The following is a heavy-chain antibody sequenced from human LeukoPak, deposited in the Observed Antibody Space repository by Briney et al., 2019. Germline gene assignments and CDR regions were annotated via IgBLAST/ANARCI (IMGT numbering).Heavy chain of an antibody. J-gene: IGHJ5*02. Sequence: PSETLSLTCAVYGGSFSGYYWSWIRQPPGKGLEWIGEINHSGSTNYNPSLKSRVTISVDTSKNQFSLKLSSVTAADTAVYYCARGRQYQLLFRNWFDPWGQGTLVTVSS. D-gene: IGHD2-2*01. CDR2: INHSGST. V-gene: IGHV4-34*01. CDR1: GGSFSGYY. CDR3: ARGRQYQLLFRNWFDP.